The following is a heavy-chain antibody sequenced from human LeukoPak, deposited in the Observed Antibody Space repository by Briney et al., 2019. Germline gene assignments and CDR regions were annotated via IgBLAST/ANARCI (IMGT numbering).Heavy chain of an antibody. D-gene: IGHD5-18*01. CDR3: ASGGYSYGIFDY. CDR2: ISSSSSYI. V-gene: IGHV3-21*01. J-gene: IGHJ4*02. Sequence: GGSLRLSCAASGFTSSSYSMNWVRQAPGKGLEWVSSISSSSSYIYYADSMKGRFTISRDNAKNSLYLQMNSLRAEDTAVYYCASGGYSYGIFDYWGQGTLVTVSS. CDR1: GFTSSSYS.